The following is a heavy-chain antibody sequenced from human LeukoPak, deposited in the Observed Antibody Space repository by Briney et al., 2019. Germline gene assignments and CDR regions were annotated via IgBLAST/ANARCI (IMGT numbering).Heavy chain of an antibody. J-gene: IGHJ4*02. V-gene: IGHV3-11*01. CDR2: INYNGGTT. Sequence: GGSLRLSCAVSGFTFSDYYMSWIRQAPGKGLEWISYINYNGGTTYYADSVKGRFTISRDNGKDSLYLQMNSLSAEDTAVYYCARQPRYSSGWYDFDHWGQGTLVTVSS. CDR1: GFTFSDYY. CDR3: ARQPRYSSGWYDFDH. D-gene: IGHD6-19*01.